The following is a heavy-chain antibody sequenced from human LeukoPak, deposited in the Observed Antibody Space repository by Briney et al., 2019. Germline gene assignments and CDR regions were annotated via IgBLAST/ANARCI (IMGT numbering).Heavy chain of an antibody. D-gene: IGHD2-15*01. CDR1: GYSFTSYW. Sequence: GESLKISCKGSGYSFTSYWIGWVRQMPGKGLEWMGIIYPGDSDTRYSPSFQGQVTISAGKSISTAYLQWSSLKASDTAMYYCARPPTYCSGGSCYDSDYWGQGTLVTVSS. J-gene: IGHJ4*02. V-gene: IGHV5-51*01. CDR2: IYPGDSDT. CDR3: ARPPTYCSGGSCYDSDY.